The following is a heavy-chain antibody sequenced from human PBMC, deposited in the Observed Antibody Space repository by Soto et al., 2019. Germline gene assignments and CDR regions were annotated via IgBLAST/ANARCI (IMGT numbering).Heavy chain of an antibody. Sequence: QITLKESGPTLVKPTQTLTLTCTFSGFSLTTSGVGVAWIRQPPGKALEWLALIFWDDDKRYFPSLKSSLTINQAPSKHQVVLTMPNRYHVDTAPYYCAHRDSVRGFDCWGQGTLVTVSS. D-gene: IGHD1-26*01. CDR1: GFSLTTSGVG. J-gene: IGHJ4*02. V-gene: IGHV2-5*02. CDR2: IFWDDDK. CDR3: AHRDSVRGFDC.